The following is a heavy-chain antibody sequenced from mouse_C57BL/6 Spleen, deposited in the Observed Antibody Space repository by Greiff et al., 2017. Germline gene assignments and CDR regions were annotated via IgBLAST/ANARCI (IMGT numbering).Heavy chain of an antibody. CDR3: TTEVFAY. CDR1: GFNIKDDY. V-gene: IGHV14-4*01. J-gene: IGHJ3*01. CDR2: IDPENGDT. Sequence: VQLQQSGAELVRPGASVKLSCTASGFNIKDDYMHWVKQRPDQGLEWIGWIDPENGDTEYASKFQGKATITADTSSNTAYLQLSSLTSEDTAVYYCTTEVFAYWGQGTLVTVSA.